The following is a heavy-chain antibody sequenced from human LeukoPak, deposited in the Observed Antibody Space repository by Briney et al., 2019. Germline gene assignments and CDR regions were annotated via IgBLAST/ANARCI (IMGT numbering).Heavy chain of an antibody. CDR1: GFTFDDYA. D-gene: IGHD6-6*01. CDR2: INQDGSEN. V-gene: IGHV3-7*01. CDR3: ATDRRLDY. Sequence: GRSLRLSCAASGFTFDDYAMHWVRQAPGKGLEWVANINQDGSENYYVDSVKGRFTISRDNAKNSLFLQMNSLRAEDTAVYYCATDRRLDYWGQGTLVTVSS. J-gene: IGHJ4*02.